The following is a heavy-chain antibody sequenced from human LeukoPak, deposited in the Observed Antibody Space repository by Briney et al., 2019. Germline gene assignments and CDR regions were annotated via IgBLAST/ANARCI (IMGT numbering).Heavy chain of an antibody. D-gene: IGHD2-2*01. CDR3: ARLECSSTTCPFDY. CDR1: GYSFTNYA. CDR2: INTNTGNP. Sequence: RASVKVSCKASGYSFTNYAINWVRQAPGQGLEWMGWINTNTGNPTYAQGFTGRFVFSLDTSVSTAYLQISSLKAEDTAVYYCARLECSSTTCPFDYWGQGTLVTVSS. V-gene: IGHV7-4-1*02. J-gene: IGHJ4*02.